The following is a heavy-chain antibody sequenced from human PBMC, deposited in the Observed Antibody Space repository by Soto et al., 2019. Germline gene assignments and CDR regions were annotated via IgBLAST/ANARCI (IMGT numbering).Heavy chain of an antibody. V-gene: IGHV1-8*01. CDR1: GYTFTSYD. D-gene: IGHD3-9*01. CDR3: ARGLRYFSYFKH. Sequence: ASVKVSCKASGYTFTSYDINWVRQATGQGLEWMGWMNPNSGNTGYAQKFQGRVTMTRNTSISTAYMELSSLRSEDTAVYYCARGLRYFSYFKHWGQGTLVTVSS. J-gene: IGHJ1*01. CDR2: MNPNSGNT.